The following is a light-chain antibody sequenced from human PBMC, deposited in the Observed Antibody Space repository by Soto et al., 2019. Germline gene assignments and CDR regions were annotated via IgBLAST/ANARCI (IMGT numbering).Light chain of an antibody. CDR2: GAS. CDR1: QSVRSTY. V-gene: IGKV3-20*01. J-gene: IGKJ1*01. CDR3: HQYGSSPLT. Sequence: EIVLTQSPGTLSLSPGERATLSCRASQSVRSTYLAWYLQKPGQAPRLLIYGASSRATGIPDRFSGSGSGTDFTLTISRLEAEDFAVYYCHQYGSSPLTFGQGTRVEIK.